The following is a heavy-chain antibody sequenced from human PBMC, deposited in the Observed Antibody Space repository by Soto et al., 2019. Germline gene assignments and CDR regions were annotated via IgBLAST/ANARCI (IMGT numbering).Heavy chain of an antibody. CDR2: MNADNGNT. V-gene: IGHV1-8*01. Sequence: ASVKVSCKASVYTFTSYDINWVRQATGQGLEWMGWMNADNGNTKYSQNFQGRVNITRDTSTSTAYMELNSLRSEDTAIYYCARGLAAAGTIGWFDPWGQGILVTVSS. CDR1: VYTFTSYD. J-gene: IGHJ5*02. D-gene: IGHD6-13*01. CDR3: ARGLAAAGTIGWFDP.